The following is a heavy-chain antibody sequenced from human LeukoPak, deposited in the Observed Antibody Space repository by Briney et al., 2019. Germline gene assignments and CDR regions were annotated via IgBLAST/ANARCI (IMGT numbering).Heavy chain of an antibody. Sequence: ASVKVSCKASGYTFTSYYMHWVRQAPGQGLEWMGIINPSGGSTSYAQKFQGRVTMTRDTSTGTVYMELSSLRSEDTAVYYCARDSIIPILWLGFDPWGQGTLVTVSS. J-gene: IGHJ5*02. CDR2: INPSGGST. V-gene: IGHV1-46*01. D-gene: IGHD3-9*01. CDR3: ARDSIIPILWLGFDP. CDR1: GYTFTSYY.